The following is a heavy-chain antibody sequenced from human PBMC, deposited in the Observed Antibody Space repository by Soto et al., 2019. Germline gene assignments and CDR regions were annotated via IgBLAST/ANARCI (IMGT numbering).Heavy chain of an antibody. Sequence: EVLLVESGGGLVQPGGSLRLSCTASGFTFSSYEMNWVRQAPGKGLEWISYISTSGRTIFDAGSVKGRFTISRDNTRNTLFLQMVSLRPEDTAVYYCARQPAHVYEASRKWFDPWGQGTLVIGSS. CDR1: GFTFSSYE. CDR2: ISTSGRTI. J-gene: IGHJ5*02. V-gene: IGHV3-48*03. D-gene: IGHD3-16*01. CDR3: ARQPAHVYEASRKWFDP.